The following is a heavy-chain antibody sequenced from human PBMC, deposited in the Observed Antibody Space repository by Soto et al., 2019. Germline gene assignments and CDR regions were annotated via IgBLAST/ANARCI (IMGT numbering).Heavy chain of an antibody. CDR1: GFTFTSSA. CDR3: AACGYSAYESPRFCYYYYGMDV. D-gene: IGHD5-12*01. V-gene: IGHV1-58*01. J-gene: IGHJ6*02. CDR2: IVVGSGNT. Sequence: GASVKVSCKASGFTFTSSAVQWVRQARGQRLEWIGWIVVGSGNTNYAQKFQERVTITRDTSTSTAYMELSSLRSEDTAVYYCAACGYSAYESPRFCYYYYGMDVWGQGTTVTVSS.